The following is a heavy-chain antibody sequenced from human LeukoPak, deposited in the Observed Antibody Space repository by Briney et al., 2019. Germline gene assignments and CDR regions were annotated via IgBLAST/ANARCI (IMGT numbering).Heavy chain of an antibody. Sequence: PSETLSLTCTVSGGSISSSSYYWGWIRQPPGKGLEWIGSIYYSGSTYYNPSLKSQVTISVDTSKNQFSLKLSSVTAADTAVYYCARLATIVPGYYYYYMDVWGKGTTVTISS. D-gene: IGHD5-12*01. CDR2: IYYSGST. CDR3: ARLATIVPGYYYYYMDV. V-gene: IGHV4-39*01. CDR1: GGSISSSSYY. J-gene: IGHJ6*03.